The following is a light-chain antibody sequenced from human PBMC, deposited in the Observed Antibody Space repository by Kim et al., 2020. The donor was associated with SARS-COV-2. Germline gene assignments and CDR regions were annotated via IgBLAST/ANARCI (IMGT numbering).Light chain of an antibody. Sequence: SVSPGERATLSCRASQNIGINVAWYQQKPGQAPRLLVYGASSRATGISGRFSGSGSGTDFTLTISSLQSEDLAVYYCQQYGDWPYVFGQGTKLEI. V-gene: IGKV3-15*01. CDR3: QQYGDWPYV. CDR1: QNIGIN. J-gene: IGKJ2*01. CDR2: GAS.